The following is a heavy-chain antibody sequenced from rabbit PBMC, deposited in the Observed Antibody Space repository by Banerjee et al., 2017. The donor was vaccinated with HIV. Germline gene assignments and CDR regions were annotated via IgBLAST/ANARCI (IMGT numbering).Heavy chain of an antibody. CDR1: GFSFSNKYV. V-gene: IGHV1S45*01. CDR3: ARDLTGVIGWNFNL. Sequence: QEQLEESGGDLVKPEGSLTLTCTASGFSFSNKYVMCWVRQAPGKGLEWIACIYAGSRDTTYYASWAKGRFTISKTSWTTVTLQMTSLTAADTATYFCARDLTGVIGWNFNLWGPGTLVTVS. J-gene: IGHJ4*01. D-gene: IGHD1-1*01. CDR2: IYAGSRDTT.